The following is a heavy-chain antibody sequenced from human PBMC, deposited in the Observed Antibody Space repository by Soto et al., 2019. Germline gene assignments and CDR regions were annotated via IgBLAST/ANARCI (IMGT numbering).Heavy chain of an antibody. CDR1: GGSISSND. J-gene: IGHJ4*02. CDR3: YGSGGN. V-gene: IGHV4-59*01. CDR2: ICDSGTA. Sequence: QVQLQESGPGLVKPSETLSLTCTVSGGSISSNDWSWIRQPPGKGLEWIEHICDSGTANYNPSLKSRFTIYVDTSKNQFSLNLRSVTAADSAMDYGYGSGGNCGQGTLVTVSS. D-gene: IGHD5-18*01.